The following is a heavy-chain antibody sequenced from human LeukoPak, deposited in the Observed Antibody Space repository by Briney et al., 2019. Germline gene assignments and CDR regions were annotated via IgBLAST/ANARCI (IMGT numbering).Heavy chain of an antibody. Sequence: SETLSLTCTVSGGSISSSSYYWGWIRQPPGKGLEWIGSIYYSGSTYYNPSLKSRVTISVDTSKNQFSLKLSSVTAADTAVYYCARAGFIVVVTAIAFDIWGQGTMVTASS. CDR1: GGSISSSSYY. CDR2: IYYSGST. J-gene: IGHJ3*02. CDR3: ARAGFIVVVTAIAFDI. D-gene: IGHD2-21*02. V-gene: IGHV4-39*01.